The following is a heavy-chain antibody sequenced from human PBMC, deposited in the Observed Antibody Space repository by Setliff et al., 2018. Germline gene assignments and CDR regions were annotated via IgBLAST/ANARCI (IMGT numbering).Heavy chain of an antibody. V-gene: IGHV4-39*07. CDR1: GASISTTYYY. D-gene: IGHD3-3*01. CDR2: IYQNGIT. J-gene: IGHJ6*03. CDR3: ARMSGFLYLDV. Sequence: SETLSLTCGVSGASISTTYYYWDWIRQSPEKGLEWIGTIYQNGITYYNPSVKSRVTISVDKSKNQFSLELTSVTAADTAVYYCARMSGFLYLDVWGNGTTVTVSS.